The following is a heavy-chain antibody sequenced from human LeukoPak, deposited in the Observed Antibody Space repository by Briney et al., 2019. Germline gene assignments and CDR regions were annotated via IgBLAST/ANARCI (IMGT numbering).Heavy chain of an antibody. Sequence: GGFLRLSCAASGFTFSDYYMSWIRQAPGKGLEWVSYISSSGSTIYYADSVKGRFTISRDNDKNSLYLQMSSLRAEDTAIYYCARALYNRGWYPDYFDSWGQGALVTVSS. D-gene: IGHD6-19*01. J-gene: IGHJ4*02. CDR2: ISSSGSTI. CDR3: ARALYNRGWYPDYFDS. CDR1: GFTFSDYY. V-gene: IGHV3-11*04.